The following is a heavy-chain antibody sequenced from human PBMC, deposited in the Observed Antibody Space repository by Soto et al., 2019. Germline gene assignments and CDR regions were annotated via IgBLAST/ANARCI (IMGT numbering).Heavy chain of an antibody. CDR2: INSGGGST. D-gene: IGHD4-4*01. CDR1: GYTFTNYY. Sequence: GASVKVSCKASGYTFTNYYIYWVLQAPGQGLEWMGIINSGGGSTSYAQKFQGRVTMTRDTSTSTVYMELSSLRSEDAAVYYCARDLAGLTTVLYFYGMDVWGQGTTVTVSS. V-gene: IGHV1-46*01. J-gene: IGHJ6*02. CDR3: ARDLAGLTTVLYFYGMDV.